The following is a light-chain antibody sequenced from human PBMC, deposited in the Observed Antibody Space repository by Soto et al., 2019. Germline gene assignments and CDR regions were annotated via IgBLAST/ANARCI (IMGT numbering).Light chain of an antibody. J-gene: IGLJ1*01. CDR3: SSYTSSSTYV. CDR1: SSDVGGSNG. CDR2: DVN. V-gene: IGLV2-18*02. Sequence: QSALTQPPSVSGSPGQSVAISCTGTSSDVGGSNGVSWYQQPPGTAPKLIIYDVNNRPSGVPDRFSGSKSGNTASLIISGLQAEDEGDYYCSSYTSSSTYVFGTGTKVTVL.